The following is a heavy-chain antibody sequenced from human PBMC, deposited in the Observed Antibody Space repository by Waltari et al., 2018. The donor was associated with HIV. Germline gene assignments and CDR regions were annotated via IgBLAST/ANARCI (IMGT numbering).Heavy chain of an antibody. Sequence: QVQLLQSGAEVKKPGASVKVSCRASGYTFSSYPKHWPRQAPGQSLEGMGWINVGDGNTKYSHKLQGRVTITSDTSASTVYMELRSLTSEDTAVYYCARDRAAQLWFDYWGQGTMVTVSS. J-gene: IGHJ4*02. CDR3: ARDRAAQLWFDY. D-gene: IGHD6-13*01. CDR1: GYTFSSYP. V-gene: IGHV1-3*01. CDR2: INVGDGNT.